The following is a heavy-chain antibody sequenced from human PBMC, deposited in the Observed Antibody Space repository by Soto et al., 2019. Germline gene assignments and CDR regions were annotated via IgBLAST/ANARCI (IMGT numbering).Heavy chain of an antibody. J-gene: IGHJ4*02. D-gene: IGHD6-19*01. Sequence: TPAEVCCKASGVTFNSSAVQWLRQARGQRLEWIGWIVVGSGNTNYAQKFQERVTITRDMSTSTAYMELSSLRSEDTAVYYCAAGGGWYFDYWGQGTLVTVSS. CDR2: IVVGSGNT. CDR1: GVTFNSSA. CDR3: AAGGGWYFDY. V-gene: IGHV1-58*01.